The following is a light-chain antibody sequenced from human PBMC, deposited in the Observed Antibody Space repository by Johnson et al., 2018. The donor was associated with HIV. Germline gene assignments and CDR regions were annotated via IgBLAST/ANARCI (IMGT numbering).Light chain of an antibody. V-gene: IGLV1-51*02. CDR3: GTWDSSLSAEV. CDR2: ENN. J-gene: IGLJ1*01. CDR1: SSNIGNSY. Sequence: QSVLTQPPSVSAAPGQKVTISCSGSSSNIGNSYVCWYQQLPGTAPKLLIYENNKRPSGIPDRFSGSKSGTSATLGITGLQTGDEADYYCGTWDSSLSAEVFGTGTKVTVL.